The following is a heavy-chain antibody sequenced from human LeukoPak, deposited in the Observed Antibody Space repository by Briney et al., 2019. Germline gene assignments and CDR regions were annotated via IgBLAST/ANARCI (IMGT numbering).Heavy chain of an antibody. J-gene: IGHJ4*02. CDR1: GDSISSSSYY. CDR3: AKAPYSSGWYSDY. V-gene: IGHV3-11*06. CDR2: ITNSGNSK. Sequence: LSLTCTVSGDSISSSSYYWGWIRQAPGKGLEWVSYITNSGNSKSYADSVKGRFTISRDNTKNSLYLQMNGLRAEDTAVYYCAKAPYSSGWYSDYWGQGTLVTVSS. D-gene: IGHD6-19*01.